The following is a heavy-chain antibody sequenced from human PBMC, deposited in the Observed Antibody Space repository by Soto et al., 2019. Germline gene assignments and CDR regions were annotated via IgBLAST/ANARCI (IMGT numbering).Heavy chain of an antibody. CDR1: GFTVSNNY. J-gene: IGHJ4*02. CDR3: ARDPPGIAASGAGG. D-gene: IGHD6-13*01. Sequence: ESGGGLIQPGGSLRLSCAASGFTVSNNYMRWVRQAPGKGLEWVSLIYSGGNTHYADSVKGRFTISRDGSKNTLYLQMNSLRVEDTAVYYCARDPPGIAASGAGGWGQGTLVTVSS. CDR2: IYSGGNT. V-gene: IGHV3-53*01.